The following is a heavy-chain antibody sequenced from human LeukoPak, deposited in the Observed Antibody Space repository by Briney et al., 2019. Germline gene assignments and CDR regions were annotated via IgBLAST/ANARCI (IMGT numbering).Heavy chain of an antibody. V-gene: IGHV3-21*01. CDR1: GFTFSSSTFGSDT. CDR3: ARDLDYSTGFDY. J-gene: IGHJ4*02. CDR2: ISSTGTYI. Sequence: GGSLRLSCAPSGFTFSSSTFGSDTLNWVRQAPGKCLEWVSSISSTGTYIYYTDSVKGRFTISRDIANSLLYLQMNSLRADDTAVYYCARDLDYSTGFDYWGQGTLVTVSS. D-gene: IGHD4-11*01.